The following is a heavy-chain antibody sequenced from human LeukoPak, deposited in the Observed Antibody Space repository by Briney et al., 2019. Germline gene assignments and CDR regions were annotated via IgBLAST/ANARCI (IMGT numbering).Heavy chain of an antibody. Sequence: SETLSLTCAVYGGSFSGYYWSWIRQPPGKGREWIGEINHSGSTNYNPSLKSRVTISVVTSKNQFSLKLSSVTAADTAVYYCARGESSSSSYYYYYYMDVWGKGTTVTVSS. D-gene: IGHD6-13*01. V-gene: IGHV4-34*01. CDR3: ARGESSSSSYYYYYYMDV. CDR2: INHSGST. J-gene: IGHJ6*03. CDR1: GGSFSGYY.